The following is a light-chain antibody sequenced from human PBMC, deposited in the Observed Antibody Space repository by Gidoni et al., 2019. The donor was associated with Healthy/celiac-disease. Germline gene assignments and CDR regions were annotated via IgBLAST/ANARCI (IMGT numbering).Light chain of an antibody. V-gene: IGKV1-5*01. J-gene: IGKJ1*01. CDR2: DAS. CDR3: QQYNSYSLWT. CDR1: QSISSW. Sequence: DIQMTQSPSTLSASVGDRVTITCRASQSISSWLAWYQQKPGKAPKLLIYDASSLESGVPSRFSGSGSGTEFTLTISSLHPDDFATYYCQQYNSYSLWTFXXXTKVEIK.